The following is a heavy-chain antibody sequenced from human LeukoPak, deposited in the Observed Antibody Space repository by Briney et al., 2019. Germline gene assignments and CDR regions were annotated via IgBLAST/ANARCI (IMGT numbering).Heavy chain of an antibody. CDR2: IYSSGST. D-gene: IGHD3-22*01. J-gene: IGHJ3*02. CDR3: ARQAYDTGYDAFDI. V-gene: IGHV4-4*07. CDR1: GGSISSYY. Sequence: SETLSLTCTVSGGSISSYYWSWIRQPAGKGLEWIGSIYSSGSTNYNPSLKSRVTMSVDTSRYHFSLKLSSMTAADTAVYYCARQAYDTGYDAFDIWGQGTMVTVSS.